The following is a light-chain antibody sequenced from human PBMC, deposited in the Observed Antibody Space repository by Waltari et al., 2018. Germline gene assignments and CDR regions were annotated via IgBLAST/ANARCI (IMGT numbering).Light chain of an antibody. J-gene: IGKJ1*01. CDR2: KPS. CDR1: PSISSR. V-gene: IGKV1-5*03. CDR3: QQYYSYSQP. Sequence: DIQVTHSPSNLSASVGDRVTITCRASPSISSRLAWDQQKPGKAPQLLICKPSSLESGVPTRVSGSGSEAEYTLTICDLRPDGFAAYGGQQYYSYSQPSGQATKVAIK.